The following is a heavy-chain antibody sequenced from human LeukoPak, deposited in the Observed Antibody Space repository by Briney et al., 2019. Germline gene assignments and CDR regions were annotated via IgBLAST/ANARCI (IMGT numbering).Heavy chain of an antibody. D-gene: IGHD6-13*01. Sequence: GGSLRLSCAASGFTFSSYWMSWVRQAPGKGLEWVANIKQDGSEKYYADSVKGRFAISRDNSKNTLYLQMNSLRAEDTAVYYCAREGIAAAGYYYYYMDVWGKGTTVTVSS. CDR2: IKQDGSEK. CDR1: GFTFSSYW. V-gene: IGHV3-7*01. J-gene: IGHJ6*03. CDR3: AREGIAAAGYYYYYMDV.